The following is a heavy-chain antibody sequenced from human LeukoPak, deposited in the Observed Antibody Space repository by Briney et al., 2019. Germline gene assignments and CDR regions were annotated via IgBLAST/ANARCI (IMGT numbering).Heavy chain of an antibody. CDR2: INPNSGGT. Sequence: GASVRVSCKASGYTFTGYYMHWVRQAPGQGLEWMGWINPNSGGTNYAQKFQGRVTMTRDTSISTAYMELSRLRSDDTAVYYCASWGVVGADRRRRNFSDYWGQGTLVTVSS. J-gene: IGHJ4*02. CDR3: ASWGVVGADRRRRNFSDY. V-gene: IGHV1-2*02. D-gene: IGHD1-26*01. CDR1: GYTFTGYY.